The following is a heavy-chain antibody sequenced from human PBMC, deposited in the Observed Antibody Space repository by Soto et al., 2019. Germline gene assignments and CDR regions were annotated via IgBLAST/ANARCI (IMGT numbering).Heavy chain of an antibody. J-gene: IGHJ4*02. CDR3: THRLVGSGQGY. D-gene: IGHD2-15*01. CDR2: IHWNDDN. V-gene: IGHV2-5*01. CDR1: GFSLTTGRVG. Sequence: QITLEETGPTLVKPTQTLTLTCTFSGFSLTTGRVGVGWIRQPPGKALEWLAVIHWNDDNHYSPSLKSRLTIPKHTSKHQVVLTLANRDPVDTATYYCTHRLVGSGQGYWGQGTLVTVSS.